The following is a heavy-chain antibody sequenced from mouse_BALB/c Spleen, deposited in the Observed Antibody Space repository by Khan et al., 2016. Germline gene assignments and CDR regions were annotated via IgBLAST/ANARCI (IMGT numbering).Heavy chain of an antibody. CDR1: GYAFTNYL. J-gene: IGHJ3*01. D-gene: IGHD1-1*01. Sequence: QVQLQQSGAEVVRPGTSVKVSCKTSGYAFTNYLIECVMQRPGQGLEWIGVINTGSGGTHYNEKFEGKATLTADKSSTTAYMQLTSLTSDESAIDSCACGPITTVLEGFTYWGQGTLVTVSA. V-gene: IGHV1-54*01. CDR2: INTGSGGT. CDR3: ACGPITTVLEGFTY.